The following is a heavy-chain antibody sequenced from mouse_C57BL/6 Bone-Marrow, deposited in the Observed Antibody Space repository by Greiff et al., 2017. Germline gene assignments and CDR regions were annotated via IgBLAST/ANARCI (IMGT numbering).Heavy chain of an antibody. V-gene: IGHV1-26*01. CDR3: ARRRGHFDV. J-gene: IGHJ1*03. Sequence: EVQLQQSGPELVKPGASVKISCKASGYTFTDYYMNWVKQSHGKSLEWIGDINPNNGGTSYNQKFKGKATLTVDKSSSTAYMELRSLTSEDSAVYYCARRRGHFDVWGTGTTVTVSS. CDR2: INPNNGGT. CDR1: GYTFTDYY.